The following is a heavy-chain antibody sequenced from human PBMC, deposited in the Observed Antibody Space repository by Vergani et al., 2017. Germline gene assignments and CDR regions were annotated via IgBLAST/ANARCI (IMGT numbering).Heavy chain of an antibody. D-gene: IGHD3-10*01. J-gene: IGHJ5*02. CDR3: GRVADFYGLGSRLLDL. CDR1: ADSISSGSYY. CDR2: MYHSGST. V-gene: IGHV4-61*01. Sequence: QLQLQQSGPGLVKPSETLFLTCTVSADSISSGSYYWGWIRQPPGKSLEWIGYMYHSGSTNYNPSLETRVTISGDTSKNQFSLKLNSVTVADTAVYYCGRVADFYGLGSRLLDLWGQGILVTVSS.